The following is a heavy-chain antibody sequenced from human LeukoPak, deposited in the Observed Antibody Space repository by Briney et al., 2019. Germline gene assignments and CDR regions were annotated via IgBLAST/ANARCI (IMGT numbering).Heavy chain of an antibody. D-gene: IGHD4/OR15-4a*01. J-gene: IGHJ4*02. CDR3: ARRAGAYSHPYDY. Sequence: QSGGSLRLSCAASGFTFSSYAMSWVRQAPGKGLEWVSAISASGGSTYYADSVKGRFTISRDNSKNTLYLQMNSLRAEDTAVYYCARRAGAYSHPYDYWGQGTLVTVSS. CDR2: ISASGGST. V-gene: IGHV3-23*01. CDR1: GFTFSSYA.